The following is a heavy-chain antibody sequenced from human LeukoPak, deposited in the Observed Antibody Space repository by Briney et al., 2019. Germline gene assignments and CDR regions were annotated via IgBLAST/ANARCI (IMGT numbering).Heavy chain of an antibody. J-gene: IGHJ6*04. CDR1: GFIFSSYW. CDR2: IKEGGSEK. CDR3: ARRALRYCSSTSGPAEYYGVDV. Sequence: GGSLRLSCAASGFIFSSYWMSWVRQAPGKGLEWVANIKEGGSEKYYVDSVKGRFTISRDNAKNSLYLQTNSLRAEDTAVYYCARRALRYCSSTSGPAEYYGVDVWGKGTTVTVSS. D-gene: IGHD2-2*01. V-gene: IGHV3-7*03.